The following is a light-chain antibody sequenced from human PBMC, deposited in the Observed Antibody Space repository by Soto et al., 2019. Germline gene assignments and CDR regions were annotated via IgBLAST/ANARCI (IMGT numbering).Light chain of an antibody. CDR2: WAS. Sequence: DIVMTQSPDSLAVALGERATINCTSSQSVLFSSNDKNYLSWYQQKPGQPPKLLIYWASTRGSGVPDRFSGSGSGTDFTLTITSLQVEDVAVYYCQQFRTLPFTFGQGTKLEIK. V-gene: IGKV4-1*01. J-gene: IGKJ2*01. CDR3: QQFRTLPFT. CDR1: QSVLFSSNDKNY.